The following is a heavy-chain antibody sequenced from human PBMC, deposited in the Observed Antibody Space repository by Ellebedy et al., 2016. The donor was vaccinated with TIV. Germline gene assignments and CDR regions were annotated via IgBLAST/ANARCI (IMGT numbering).Heavy chain of an antibody. CDR2: IYYSGST. V-gene: IGHV4-59*01. D-gene: IGHD5-12*01. Sequence: SETLSLXXTVSGGSISSYYWSWIRQPPGKGLEWIGYIYYSGSTNYNPSLKSRVTISVDTSKNQFSLKLSSVTAADTAVYYCARSPQRGYSGYDPNFDYWGQGTLVTVSS. CDR1: GGSISSYY. CDR3: ARSPQRGYSGYDPNFDY. J-gene: IGHJ4*02.